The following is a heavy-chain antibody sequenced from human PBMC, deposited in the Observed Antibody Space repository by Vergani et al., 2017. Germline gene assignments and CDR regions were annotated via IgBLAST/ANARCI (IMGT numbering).Heavy chain of an antibody. Sequence: QVHLVQSGAEVKKPGASVKVSCKASGYTFTSYGISWVRQAPGQGLEWMGWISAYNGNTNYAQKFQGRVTMTTDTSTSTAYMELRSLRSDDTAVYYCARGIAVAGRRGVFDYWGQGTLVTVSS. CDR3: ARGIAVAGRRGVFDY. V-gene: IGHV1-18*04. CDR1: GYTFTSYG. D-gene: IGHD6-19*01. J-gene: IGHJ4*02. CDR2: ISAYNGNT.